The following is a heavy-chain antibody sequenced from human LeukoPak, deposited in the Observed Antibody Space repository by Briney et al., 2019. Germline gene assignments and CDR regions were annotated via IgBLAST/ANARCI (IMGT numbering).Heavy chain of an antibody. CDR2: IYYSGST. CDR1: GFTFSNDW. CDR3: ARRPRRGATTRRDFQH. V-gene: IGHV4-39*01. D-gene: IGHD1-26*01. Sequence: GSLRLSCTASGFTFSNDWMRWVRQPPGKGLEWIGSIYYSGSTYYNPSLKSRVTISVDTSKNQFSLKLSSVTAADAAVYYCARRPRRGATTRRDFQHWGQGTLVTVSS. J-gene: IGHJ1*01.